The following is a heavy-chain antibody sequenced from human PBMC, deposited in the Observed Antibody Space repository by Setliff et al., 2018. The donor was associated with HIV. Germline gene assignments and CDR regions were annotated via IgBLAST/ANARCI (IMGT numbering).Heavy chain of an antibody. CDR3: ARIYDYGSYYFDY. V-gene: IGHV4-34*01. Sequence: SETLSLTCAVYNGSFSNYFWDWIRQPPGKGLEWIGSAGSADYGGNAYYNPSLKSRVSMSVDTFKNQFSLKLSSVTAADTAVYYCARIYDYGSYYFDYWGQGTLVTVSS. CDR2: AGSADYGGNA. D-gene: IGHD4-17*01. J-gene: IGHJ4*02. CDR1: NGSFSNYF.